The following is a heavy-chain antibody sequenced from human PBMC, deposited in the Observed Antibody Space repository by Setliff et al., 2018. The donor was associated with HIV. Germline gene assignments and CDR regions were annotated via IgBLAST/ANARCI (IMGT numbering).Heavy chain of an antibody. Sequence: ASVKVSCKSSGGTFTSHVFSWVRQAPGQGLQWMGGIIPMRNIAKYAQQFQDRVTMTADKSTTTAYMELRGLTSEDTAVYYCATGWSEDPTLLQVEYFQHWGQGTLVTVSS. CDR1: GGTFTSHV. CDR2: IIPMRNIA. CDR3: ATGWSEDPTLLQVEYFQH. J-gene: IGHJ1*01. V-gene: IGHV1-69*10. D-gene: IGHD1-1*01.